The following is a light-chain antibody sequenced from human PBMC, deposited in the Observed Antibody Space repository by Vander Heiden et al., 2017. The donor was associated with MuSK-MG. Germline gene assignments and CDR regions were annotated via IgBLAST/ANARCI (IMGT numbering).Light chain of an antibody. CDR1: SSNIGAGYD. CDR2: GNS. V-gene: IGLV1-40*01. Sequence: QSALTQPPSVSGAPGQRVTIPCPGSSSNIGAGYDVHWYQQLPGTAPKLLIYGNSNRPSGVPDRFSGSKSGTSASLAITGLQAEDEADYYCQSYDSSLSGVVFGGGTKLTVL. CDR3: QSYDSSLSGVV. J-gene: IGLJ2*01.